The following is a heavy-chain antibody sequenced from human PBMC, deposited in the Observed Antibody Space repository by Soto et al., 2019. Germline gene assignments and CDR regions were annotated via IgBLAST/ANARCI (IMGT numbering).Heavy chain of an antibody. J-gene: IGHJ6*02. CDR2: IIPIFGTA. CDR1: GGTFSNYA. CDR3: ARGMVRFLDSLGVDV. V-gene: IGHV1-69*12. Sequence: QVQLVQSGAEVKKPGSSVKVSCKASGGTFSNYAMSWVRQAPGQGLEWMGGIIPIFGTANYAQKFQGRVTITADESTSTAYMELSSLRSEDPAVYYCARGMVRFLDSLGVDVWGQGTTVTVSS. D-gene: IGHD3-3*01.